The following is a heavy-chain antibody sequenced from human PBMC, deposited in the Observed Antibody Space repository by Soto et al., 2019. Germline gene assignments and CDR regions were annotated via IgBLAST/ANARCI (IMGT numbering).Heavy chain of an antibody. J-gene: IGHJ4*02. CDR2: IYYSGST. CDR3: ARHLRGVTTYLAY. CDR1: GGSISSYY. V-gene: IGHV4-59*01. Sequence: SETLSLTCTVSGGSISSYYWSWIRQPPGKGLEWIGYIYYSGSTNYNPSLKSRVTISVDTSKNQFSLKLSSVTAADTAVYYCARHLRGVTTYLAYWGQGTLVTVSS. D-gene: IGHD4-17*01.